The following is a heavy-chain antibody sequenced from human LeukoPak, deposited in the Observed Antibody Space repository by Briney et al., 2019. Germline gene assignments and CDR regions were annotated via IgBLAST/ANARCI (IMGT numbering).Heavy chain of an antibody. CDR1: GFSFSSYS. CDR3: ARDSAGEGDY. V-gene: IGHV3-21*01. J-gene: IGHJ4*02. Sequence: PGGCLRLSCAASGFSFSSYSMNWVRQAPGKGLEWVSSISSSSGFIYYADSVKGRFTISRDNAKNSLYLQMNSLRAEDTAVYYCARDSAGEGDYWGQGTLVTVSS. D-gene: IGHD2-21*01. CDR2: ISSSSGFI.